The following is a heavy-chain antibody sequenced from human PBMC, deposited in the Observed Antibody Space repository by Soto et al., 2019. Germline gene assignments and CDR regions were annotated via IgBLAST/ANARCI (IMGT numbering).Heavy chain of an antibody. CDR2: INPNSGGT. J-gene: IGHJ4*02. CDR1: GYTFTGYY. D-gene: IGHD1-26*01. Sequence: GSSVKVFGRASGYTFTGYYMHWVRQAPGQGLEWMGWINPNSGGTNYAQKFQGRVTMTRDTSISTAYMELSRLRSDDTAVYYCATLSRPELLDYLVQGTLVTVSA. CDR3: ATLSRPELLDY. V-gene: IGHV1-2*02.